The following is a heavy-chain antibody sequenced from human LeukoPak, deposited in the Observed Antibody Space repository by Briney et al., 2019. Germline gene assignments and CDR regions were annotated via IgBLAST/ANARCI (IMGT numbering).Heavy chain of an antibody. Sequence: PGGSLRLSCAASGFTFSSYGMSWVRQAPGKGLEWVSAISGSGGSTYYADSVKGRFTISRDNSKNTLYLQMNSLRAEDTAVYYCAKDGIAARTVGAFDIWGQGTMVTVSS. D-gene: IGHD6-6*01. J-gene: IGHJ3*02. CDR1: GFTFSSYG. V-gene: IGHV3-23*01. CDR2: ISGSGGST. CDR3: AKDGIAARTVGAFDI.